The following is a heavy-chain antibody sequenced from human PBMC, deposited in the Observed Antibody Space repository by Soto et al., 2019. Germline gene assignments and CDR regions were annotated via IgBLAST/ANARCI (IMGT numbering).Heavy chain of an antibody. D-gene: IGHD3-9*01. Sequence: EVQLVESGGCLVKPGGSLRLSCAASGFTFSNAWMNWVRQAPGKGLEWVGRIKSKTDGGTTDYAAPVKGRFTISRDDSKNTLYLQMNSLKTEDTAVYYCTTDPHYGILPRCPFSWGQGSLVTVSS. CDR3: TTDPHYGILPRCPFS. CDR1: GFTFSNAW. CDR2: IKSKTDGGTT. V-gene: IGHV3-15*07. J-gene: IGHJ5*02.